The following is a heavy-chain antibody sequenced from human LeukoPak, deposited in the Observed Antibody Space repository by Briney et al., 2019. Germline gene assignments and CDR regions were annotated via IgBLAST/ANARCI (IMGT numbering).Heavy chain of an antibody. CDR3: ARVTGGYNLVDY. CDR2: ISPSGDIT. CDR1: GFTFSSYA. V-gene: IGHV3-23*01. J-gene: IGHJ4*02. Sequence: GGSLRLSCAASGFTFSSYAMSWVRQAPGKGLEWVSGISPSGDITYYADSVKGRFTISRDNSKNTLYLEVISLTAEDTAVYYCARVTGGYNLVDYWGQGTLVTVSS. D-gene: IGHD5-24*01.